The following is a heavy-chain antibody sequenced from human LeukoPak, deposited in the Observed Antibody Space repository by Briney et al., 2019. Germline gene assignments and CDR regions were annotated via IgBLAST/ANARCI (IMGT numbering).Heavy chain of an antibody. V-gene: IGHV3-21*01. CDR2: ISSSSSYI. CDR3: ARGGGSSWYNYYYYYGMDV. D-gene: IGHD6-13*01. J-gene: IGHJ6*02. Sequence: PGGSLRLSCAASGFTFSSYSMNWVRQAPGKGLEWVSSISSSSSYIYYADSVKGRFTISRDNAKNSLYLQMNSLRAEDTAVYYCARGGGSSWYNYYYYYGMDVWGQGTTVTVSS. CDR1: GFTFSSYS.